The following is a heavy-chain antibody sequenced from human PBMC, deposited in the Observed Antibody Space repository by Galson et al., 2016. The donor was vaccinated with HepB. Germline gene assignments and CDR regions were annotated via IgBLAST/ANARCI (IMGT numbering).Heavy chain of an antibody. D-gene: IGHD2/OR15-2a*01. V-gene: IGHV3-53*01. CDR1: GFTVGNNY. J-gene: IGHJ1*01. Sequence: SLRLSCAVTGFTVGNNYMSWVRQAPGKGLEWVSVIYSGGSTYYADAVRGRFTISRDNSKNTLYLQVNSLRVEDMAGYYCARGVNMAFQNEGQGTLVTVSS. CDR2: IYSGGST. CDR3: ARGVNMAFQN.